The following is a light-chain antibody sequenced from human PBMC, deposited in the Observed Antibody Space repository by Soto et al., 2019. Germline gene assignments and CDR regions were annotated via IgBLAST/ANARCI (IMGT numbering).Light chain of an antibody. J-gene: IGLJ1*01. V-gene: IGLV1-40*01. Sequence: QSVLTQPPSVSGAPGQRVTISCTGSSSNIGAGYDVNWYQHVPGTAPKLLIYDNNNRPSGVPDRFSGSKSGTSASPAITGLQAEDEADYYCQSYDSGLSSYIFGTGTKGTVL. CDR2: DNN. CDR3: QSYDSGLSSYI. CDR1: SSNIGAGYD.